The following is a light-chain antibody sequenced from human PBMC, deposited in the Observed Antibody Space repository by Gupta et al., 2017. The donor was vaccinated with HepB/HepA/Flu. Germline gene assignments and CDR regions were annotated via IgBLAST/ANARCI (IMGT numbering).Light chain of an antibody. CDR3: SSYTDISTSVV. J-gene: IGLJ2*01. CDR1: SSDIGRYNY. Sequence: QSALTQPTSVSGSPGQSITIPSPGPSSDIGRYNYVSWYQQHPGKAPKLMISDVSNRPSGVSNRFSGSKSGNAASLTISGLQAEDEANYYCSSYTDISTSVVFGGGTKLTVL. V-gene: IGLV2-14*01. CDR2: DVS.